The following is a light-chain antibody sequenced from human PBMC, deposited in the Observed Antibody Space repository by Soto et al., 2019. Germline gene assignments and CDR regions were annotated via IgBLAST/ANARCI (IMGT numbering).Light chain of an antibody. V-gene: IGLV2-8*01. J-gene: IGLJ2*01. Sequence: QSSLTQPASASGSLGQSVTISCSGTSKDVGRDNYVSWYQQHAGQTPKVIIYDVFQRPSGVPDRFAGSMSGATAYLTVSNLHFEDDAEYFCSSYGGRNNFVVFGGGTKLTVL. CDR1: SKDVGRDNY. CDR2: DVF. CDR3: SSYGGRNNFVV.